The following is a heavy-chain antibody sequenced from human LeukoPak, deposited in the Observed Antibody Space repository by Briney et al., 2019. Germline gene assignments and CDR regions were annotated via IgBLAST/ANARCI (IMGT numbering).Heavy chain of an antibody. V-gene: IGHV3-30*18. CDR3: AKDGPYSWFGEAT. CDR2: ISYDGSVK. J-gene: IGHJ5*02. CDR1: GFTFSSYG. D-gene: IGHD3-10*01. Sequence: PGGFLRLSCAASGFTFSSYGMHWVRQAPGKGLEWMALISYDGSVKYYADSVKGRFTISRDNSKNTLYLQMNSLRAEDTAVYYCAKDGPYSWFGEATWGQGTLVTVSS.